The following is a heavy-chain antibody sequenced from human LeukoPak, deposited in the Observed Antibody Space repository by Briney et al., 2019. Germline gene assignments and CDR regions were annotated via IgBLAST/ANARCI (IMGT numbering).Heavy chain of an antibody. CDR1: GGTFSSYA. D-gene: IGHD3-3*01. CDR2: IIPIFGTA. J-gene: IGHJ4*02. Sequence: SVKVSCKASGGTFSSYAISWVRQAPGQGLEWMGGIIPIFGTANYAQKFQGRVTITTDESTSTAYMELSSLRSEDTAVYYCASAPRPPTYYDFLSGRGLDYWGQGTLVTVSS. CDR3: ASAPRPPTYYDFLSGRGLDY. V-gene: IGHV1-69*05.